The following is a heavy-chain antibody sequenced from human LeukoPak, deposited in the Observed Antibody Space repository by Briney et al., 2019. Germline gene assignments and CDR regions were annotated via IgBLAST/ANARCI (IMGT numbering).Heavy chain of an antibody. CDR1: GFTFTSYT. CDR2: IGTGTSTV. CDR3: VRDKDWGFDS. D-gene: IGHD7-27*01. V-gene: IGHV3-48*01. J-gene: IGHJ4*02. Sequence: GESLRLSCAASGFTFTSYTMNWVRQAPGKGLEWVLHIGTGTSTVGYADSIEGRFTISRDNAKNSVDLQMSSLRVDDSAVYYCVRDKDWGFDSWGQGTLVTVSS.